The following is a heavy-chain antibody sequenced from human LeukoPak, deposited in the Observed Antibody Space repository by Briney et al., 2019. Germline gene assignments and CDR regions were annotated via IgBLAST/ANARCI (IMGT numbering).Heavy chain of an antibody. V-gene: IGHV3-23*01. D-gene: IGHD3-16*02. CDR2: ISHSGGNA. J-gene: IGHJ3*01. CDR1: GFTFRDSA. CDR3: AKDIQLST. Sequence: PGGSLRLSCAASGFTFRDSAMTWVRHVPGKGLEWVSLISHSGGNAYYADPVKGRFTISRDNSENTLSLQMNSLRVEDTARYYCAKDIQLSTWGLGTMVTVSS.